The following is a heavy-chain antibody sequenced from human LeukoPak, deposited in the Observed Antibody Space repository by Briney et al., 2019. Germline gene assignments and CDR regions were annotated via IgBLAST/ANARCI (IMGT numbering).Heavy chain of an antibody. CDR3: ARDESGAGGMDV. Sequence: ASVKVSCKASGYTFTGYYMHWVRQAPGQGLEWMGWINPNSGGTNYVQKFQGRVTMTRDTSISTAYMELSRLRSDDTAVYYCARDESGAGGMDVWGQGTTVTVSS. J-gene: IGHJ6*02. V-gene: IGHV1-2*02. CDR1: GYTFTGYY. D-gene: IGHD1-26*01. CDR2: INPNSGGT.